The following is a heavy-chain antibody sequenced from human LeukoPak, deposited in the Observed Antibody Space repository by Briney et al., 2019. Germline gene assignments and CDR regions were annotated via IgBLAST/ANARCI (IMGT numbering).Heavy chain of an antibody. Sequence: PGGSLRLSCAASGFTVSTNYMSWVRQAPGKGLEWVSIIYSDGSTDSADSMKGRFTISRDNSKNTLYLQMNSLRAEDTAVYYCARGEQWLPYDGDYWGQGTLVTVSS. CDR1: GFTVSTNY. J-gene: IGHJ4*02. V-gene: IGHV3-53*01. CDR3: ARGEQWLPYDGDY. D-gene: IGHD6-19*01. CDR2: IYSDGST.